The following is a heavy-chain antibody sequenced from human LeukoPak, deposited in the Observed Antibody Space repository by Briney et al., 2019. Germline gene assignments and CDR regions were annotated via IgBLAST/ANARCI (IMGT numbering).Heavy chain of an antibody. V-gene: IGHV3-23*01. Sequence: GESLRLSCVASGFTFSNYAMTWIRQAPGKGLEWVSNIGGKDGGTFYADSVKGRFTISRDNSKNTLYLQMNSLRDEDTAIYYCGRPGGGPGSYYWHYGMDVWGPGTTVTVSS. CDR1: GFTFSNYA. CDR3: GRPGGGPGSYYWHYGMDV. CDR2: IGGKDGGT. J-gene: IGHJ6*02. D-gene: IGHD3-10*01.